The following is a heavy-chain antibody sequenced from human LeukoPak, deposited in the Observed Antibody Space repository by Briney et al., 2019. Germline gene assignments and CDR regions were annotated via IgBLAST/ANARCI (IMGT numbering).Heavy chain of an antibody. Sequence: GGSLRLSCAASGFTFSSYGMHWVRQAPGKGLEWVAVIWYDGSNKYYADSVKGRFTISRDNSKNTLYLQMNSLRAEDTAVYYCAREAGDSSGYRTGGHDYWGQGTLVTVSS. CDR2: IWYDGSNK. CDR3: AREAGDSSGYRTGGHDY. V-gene: IGHV3-33*01. CDR1: GFTFSSYG. J-gene: IGHJ4*02. D-gene: IGHD3-22*01.